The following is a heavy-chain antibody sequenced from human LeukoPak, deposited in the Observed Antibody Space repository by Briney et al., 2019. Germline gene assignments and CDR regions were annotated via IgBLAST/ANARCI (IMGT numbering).Heavy chain of an antibody. CDR1: GGTFSSYA. CDR2: IIPILGIA. D-gene: IGHD3-9*01. Sequence: SVKVSCKASGGTFSSYAISWVRQAPGQGLEWMGRIIPILGIANYAQKFQGRVTITADKSTSTAYMELSSLRSEDTAMYYCARFDYDILTGYIRNYFDYWGQGTLVTVSS. J-gene: IGHJ4*02. CDR3: ARFDYDILTGYIRNYFDY. V-gene: IGHV1-69*04.